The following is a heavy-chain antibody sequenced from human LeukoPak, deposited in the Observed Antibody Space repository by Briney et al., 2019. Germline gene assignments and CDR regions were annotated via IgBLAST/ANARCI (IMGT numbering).Heavy chain of an antibody. CDR2: IYYTGAA. V-gene: IGHV4-59*03. Sequence: PSETLSLTCAVYGGSISGYFWGWIRQPPGEELEFIGYIYYTGAASYKPSLSSRVTMSVDTSKNQFSLRLTSVTAVDTAVYYCAKFATVTTPNWIDPWGQGILVTVS. CDR3: AKFATVTTPNWIDP. CDR1: GGSISGYF. J-gene: IGHJ5*02. D-gene: IGHD4-17*01.